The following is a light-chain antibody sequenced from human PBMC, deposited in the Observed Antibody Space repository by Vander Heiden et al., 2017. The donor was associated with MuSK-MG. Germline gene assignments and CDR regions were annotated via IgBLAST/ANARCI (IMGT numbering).Light chain of an antibody. CDR3: QKYNSAPAVT. J-gene: IGKJ3*01. CDR1: QGISNY. CDR2: AAS. V-gene: IGKV1-27*01. Sequence: DIQITQSPSSLSASVGDRVTITCRASQGISNYLAWYQQKPGKVPKLLIFAASTLQSGVPSRFSGSGSGTDFTLTISSLQPEDVATYYCQKYNSAPAVTFGPGTKVEI.